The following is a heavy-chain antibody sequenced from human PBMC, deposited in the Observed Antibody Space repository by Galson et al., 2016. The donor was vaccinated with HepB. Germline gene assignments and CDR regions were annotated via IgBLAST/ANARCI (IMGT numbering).Heavy chain of an antibody. D-gene: IGHD3-16*01. CDR1: GFTFSNYW. J-gene: IGHJ6*02. CDR2: ISYDGSNK. CDR3: ARARRVVGRGGMDVWGRMDI. V-gene: IGHV3-30-3*01. Sequence: SLRLSCAASGFTFSNYWMIWVRQAPGKGLEWVAVISYDGSNKYYADSVKGRFTISRDNSKNTLYLQINSLRAEDTAVYYCARARRVVGRGGMDVWGRMDIWGQGTTVTVSS.